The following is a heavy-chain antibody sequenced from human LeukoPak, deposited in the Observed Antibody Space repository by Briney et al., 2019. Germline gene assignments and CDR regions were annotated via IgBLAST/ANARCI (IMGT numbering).Heavy chain of an antibody. CDR1: GFTFSSYG. D-gene: IGHD1-26*01. Sequence: QPGGSLRLSCAASGFTFSSYGLHWVRRAPGKGLEWVAVISYDGSNKYYADSVKGRFTISRDNSKSTLYLQMNSLRAEDTAVYYCAKDAYSGSFRWFDPWGQGTLVTVSS. CDR2: ISYDGSNK. V-gene: IGHV3-30*18. J-gene: IGHJ5*02. CDR3: AKDAYSGSFRWFDP.